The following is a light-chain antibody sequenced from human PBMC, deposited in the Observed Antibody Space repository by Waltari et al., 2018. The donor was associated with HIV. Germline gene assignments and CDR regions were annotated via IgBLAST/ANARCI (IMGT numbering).Light chain of an antibody. CDR1: ELGRKC. Sequence: SYDLTQPPSVSVSLGQTASITCSGDELGRKCVCWYQQRPGQSPVMVIFQDSERPSGIPERFSGSNSGNTATLTISGTQAMDEAAYFCQAWDINTAVFGGGTKLTVL. CDR2: QDS. CDR3: QAWDINTAV. V-gene: IGLV3-1*01. J-gene: IGLJ2*01.